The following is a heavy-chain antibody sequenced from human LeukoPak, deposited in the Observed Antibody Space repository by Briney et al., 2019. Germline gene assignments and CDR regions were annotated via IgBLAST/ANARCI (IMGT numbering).Heavy chain of an antibody. Sequence: SETLSLTCAVYGGSFSGYYWSWIRQPPGKGLEWIGEINHSGSTNYNPSLKSRVTISVDTSKNQFSLKLSSVTAADTAVYYCARLQTYYDFWSGYGGTYYYYMDVWGKGTTVTVSS. CDR3: ARLQTYYDFWSGYGGTYYYYMDV. D-gene: IGHD3-3*01. CDR1: GGSFSGYY. V-gene: IGHV4-34*01. CDR2: INHSGST. J-gene: IGHJ6*03.